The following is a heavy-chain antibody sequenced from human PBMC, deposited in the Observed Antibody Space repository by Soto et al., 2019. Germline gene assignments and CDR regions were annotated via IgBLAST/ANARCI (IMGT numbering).Heavy chain of an antibody. CDR1: CGSIISSSYY. Sequence: SETLSLTCTFSCGSIISSSYYWGWIRQPPGKGLEWIGSIYYSGSTYYNPSLKSRVTISVDTSKNQFSLKLSSVTAADTAVYYCARQRIAVVAAPAVDYWGQGTLVTVSS. V-gene: IGHV4-39*01. CDR3: ARQRIAVVAAPAVDY. J-gene: IGHJ4*02. CDR2: IYYSGST. D-gene: IGHD2-15*01.